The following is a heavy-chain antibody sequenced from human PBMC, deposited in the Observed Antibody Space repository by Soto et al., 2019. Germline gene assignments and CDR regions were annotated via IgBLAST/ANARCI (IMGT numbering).Heavy chain of an antibody. V-gene: IGHV4-39*01. J-gene: IGHJ4*02. D-gene: IGHD3-22*01. CDR1: GGSISSSSYY. Sequence: ASETLSLTCTVSGGSISSSSYYWGWIRQPPGKGLEWIGNIYYSRSTYYNPSLKSRVTISVDTSKNQFSLKLSSVTAADTAVYYCMLGSGWKDFDYWGQGTLVTVSS. CDR3: MLGSGWKDFDY. CDR2: IYYSRST.